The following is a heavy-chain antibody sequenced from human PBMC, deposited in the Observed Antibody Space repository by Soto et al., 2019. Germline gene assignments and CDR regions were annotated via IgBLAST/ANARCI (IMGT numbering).Heavy chain of an antibody. D-gene: IGHD6-19*01. CDR2: IKSRADGGTT. Sequence: EVQLVESGGGLVKPGGSLRLSCAASGFTFTKAWMTWVSQTTRKGLEWVGRIKSRADGGTTDYAAYVKDRFIISRDDSDDTLYLHMNRLKTDVTAVYYCTTASQWLPPYAWGQGALVTVSS. CDR1: GFTFTKAW. V-gene: IGHV3-15*01. J-gene: IGHJ5*02. CDR3: TTASQWLPPYA.